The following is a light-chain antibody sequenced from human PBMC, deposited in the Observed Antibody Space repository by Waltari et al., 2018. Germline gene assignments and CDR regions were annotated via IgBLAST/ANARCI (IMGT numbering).Light chain of an antibody. J-gene: IGLJ2*01. Sequence: QSALTQPASVSGSPGQSITISCTGTSSDVGAYTYVSWYQQHPGKAPKLMIFDVSIRPSGVSNHFSGSKSGNTASLTISGLQAEDEADYYCSSYISSSTLELFGGGTSLTVL. CDR1: SSDVGAYTY. V-gene: IGLV2-14*03. CDR2: DVS. CDR3: SSYISSSTLEL.